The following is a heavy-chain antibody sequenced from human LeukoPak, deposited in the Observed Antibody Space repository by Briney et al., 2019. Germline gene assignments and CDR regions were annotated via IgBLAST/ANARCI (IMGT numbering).Heavy chain of an antibody. D-gene: IGHD6-13*01. J-gene: IGHJ5*02. Sequence: SETLSLTCTVSGGSISSYYWSWIRQPPGKGLEWIGYIYYSGSTNYNPSLKSRVTISVDTSKNQFSLKLSSVTAADTAVYYCARFVWASAAWNWFDPWGQGTLVTVSS. CDR2: IYYSGST. V-gene: IGHV4-59*01. CDR3: ARFVWASAAWNWFDP. CDR1: GGSISSYY.